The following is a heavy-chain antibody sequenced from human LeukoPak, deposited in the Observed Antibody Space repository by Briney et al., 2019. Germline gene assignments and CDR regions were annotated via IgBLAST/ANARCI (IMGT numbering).Heavy chain of an antibody. CDR3: ARVGDYSSGYENAFEI. V-gene: IGHV1-69*13. J-gene: IGHJ3*02. D-gene: IGHD5-12*01. CDR2: IIPIFGTA. CDR1: GGTFSSYA. Sequence: SVKVSCKASGGTFSSYAISWVRQAPGQGLEWMGGIIPIFGTANYAQKFQGRVTITADESTSTAYMELSSLRSEDTAVYYCARVGDYSSGYENAFEIWGQGTMVTVSS.